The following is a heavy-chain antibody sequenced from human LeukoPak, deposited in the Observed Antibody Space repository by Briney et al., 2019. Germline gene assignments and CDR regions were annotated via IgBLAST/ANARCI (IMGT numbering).Heavy chain of an antibody. CDR1: GGSISSYY. J-gene: IGHJ5*02. CDR2: IYTSGST. V-gene: IGHV4-4*07. Sequence: SETLSLTCTVSGGSISSYYWSWIRQPAGKGLEWIGRIYTSGSTNYNPSLKSRVTMSVDTSKNQFSLKLSSVTAADTAVYYCARGYSSSWYRTPNWFDPWGQGTLVTVSS. D-gene: IGHD6-13*01. CDR3: ARGYSSSWYRTPNWFDP.